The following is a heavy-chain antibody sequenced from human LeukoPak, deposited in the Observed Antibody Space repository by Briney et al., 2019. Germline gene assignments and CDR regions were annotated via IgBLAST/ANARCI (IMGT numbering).Heavy chain of an antibody. Sequence: GGSLRLSCAASGFTFSSYSMNWVRQAPGKGLEWVSYISSSGTTIYYADSVKGRFTLSRDDAKSTLYLQMNSLRAEDTALYYCARMNTGYYDDYWGQGTLVTVSS. J-gene: IGHJ4*02. D-gene: IGHD3-9*01. CDR2: ISSSGTTI. CDR1: GFTFSSYS. V-gene: IGHV3-48*01. CDR3: ARMNTGYYDDY.